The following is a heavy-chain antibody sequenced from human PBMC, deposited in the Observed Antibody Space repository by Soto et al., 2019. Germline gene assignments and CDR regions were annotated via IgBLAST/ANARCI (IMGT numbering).Heavy chain of an antibody. CDR1: GGTFSSYA. CDR2: IIPIFGTA. J-gene: IGHJ4*02. Sequence: ASVKVSCKASGGTFSSYAISWVRQAPGQGLEWMGGIIPIFGTANYAQKFQGRVTITADESTSTAYMELSSLRSEDTAVYYCARDYCYGSGSWIPHYWGQGTLVTVSS. D-gene: IGHD3-10*01. CDR3: ARDYCYGSGSWIPHY. V-gene: IGHV1-69*13.